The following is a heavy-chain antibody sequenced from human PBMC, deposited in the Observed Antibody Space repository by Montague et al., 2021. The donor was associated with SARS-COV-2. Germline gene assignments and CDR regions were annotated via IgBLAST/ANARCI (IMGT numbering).Heavy chain of an antibody. CDR3: ASGIAATYYYYMDV. J-gene: IGHJ6*03. V-gene: IGHV4-61*02. Sequence: TLSLTCTVSGGSISSGSYYWSWIRQPAGKGLEWIGRIYASGSTNYNPSLKSRVTISVDTSKNQFSLKLSSVTAADTAVYYCASGIAATYYYYMDVWGKGTTVNVSS. CDR1: GGSISSGSYY. CDR2: IYASGST. D-gene: IGHD6-13*01.